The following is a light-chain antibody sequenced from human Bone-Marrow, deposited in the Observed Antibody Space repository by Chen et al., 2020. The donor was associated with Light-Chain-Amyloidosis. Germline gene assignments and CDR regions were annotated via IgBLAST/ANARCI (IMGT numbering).Light chain of an antibody. Sequence: SYVLTQPSSVSVAPGQTATIACGGNNIGSTSVHWYQQTPGQAPLLVVYDDSDRPSGTPERLSGSNAGNAATLTSGRVEAGDEADYYGQVWDRSSDRPVFGGGTKLTVL. CDR2: DDS. CDR1: NIGSTS. CDR3: QVWDRSSDRPV. V-gene: IGLV3-21*02. J-gene: IGLJ3*02.